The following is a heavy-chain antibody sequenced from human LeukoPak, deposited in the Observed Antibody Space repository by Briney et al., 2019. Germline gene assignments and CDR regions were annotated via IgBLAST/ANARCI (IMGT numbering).Heavy chain of an antibody. J-gene: IGHJ4*02. Sequence: PGGSLRLSCVASGFTFSNYDMSWVRQAPGKGLEWVSVISNSGSSTDYADSVKGRFTISRDNSENIVYLQMDSLRAEDTAVYYCARSSAWYYFDYWGQGTLVTVSS. V-gene: IGHV3-23*01. CDR3: ARSSAWYYFDY. CDR1: GFTFSNYD. D-gene: IGHD6-13*01. CDR2: ISNSGSST.